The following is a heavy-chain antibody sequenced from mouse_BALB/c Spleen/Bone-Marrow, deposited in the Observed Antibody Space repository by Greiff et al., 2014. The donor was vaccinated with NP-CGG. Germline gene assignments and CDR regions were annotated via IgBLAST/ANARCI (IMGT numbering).Heavy chain of an antibody. CDR3: AGSLITTVVANYAMDY. J-gene: IGHJ4*01. D-gene: IGHD1-1*01. Sequence: LVESGPELVKPGASVRISCKASGSTFTSYYIHWVKQRPGQGLEWIGWIYPGNVNTKYNEKFKGKATLTADKSSSTAYMQLSSLTSEDSAVYFCAGSLITTVVANYAMDYWGQGTSVTVSS. V-gene: IGHV1S56*01. CDR1: GSTFTSYY. CDR2: IYPGNVNT.